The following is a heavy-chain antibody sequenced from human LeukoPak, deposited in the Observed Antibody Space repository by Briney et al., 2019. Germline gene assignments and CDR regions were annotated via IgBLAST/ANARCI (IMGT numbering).Heavy chain of an antibody. Sequence: ASVMVSCKASGYTFTGYYVHWVRQAPGQGLEWMGWINPNNGVTSYAQKFQGRVTMTRDTSINTAYMEVSRLRSDDTAVYYCARDDGMTTVYAFDIWGQGTMVTVSS. V-gene: IGHV1-2*02. CDR3: ARDDGMTTVYAFDI. D-gene: IGHD4-17*01. CDR1: GYTFTGYY. J-gene: IGHJ3*02. CDR2: INPNNGVT.